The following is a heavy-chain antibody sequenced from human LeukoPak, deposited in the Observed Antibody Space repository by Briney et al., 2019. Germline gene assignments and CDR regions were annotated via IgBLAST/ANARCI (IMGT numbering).Heavy chain of an antibody. CDR3: ARGGDTVSIEKFDP. V-gene: IGHV3-7*01. J-gene: IGHJ5*02. D-gene: IGHD4-17*01. Sequence: GGSLRLSCAASGFTFSSYWMTWVRQAPGKGLEWVANIKRDGSEKYYVDSVKGRFTISRDNAKNSLYLQMNSLRAEDTAVYYCARGGDTVSIEKFDPWGQGTLVTVSS. CDR2: IKRDGSEK. CDR1: GFTFSSYW.